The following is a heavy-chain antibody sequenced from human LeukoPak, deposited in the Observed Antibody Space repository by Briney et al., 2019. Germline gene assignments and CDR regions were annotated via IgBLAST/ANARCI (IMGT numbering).Heavy chain of an antibody. V-gene: IGHV4-34*01. CDR2: INHSGST. CDR3: ARVLKLGYCSGGSCYGRYYYAYYMDI. J-gene: IGHJ6*03. CDR1: GGSFSGYY. Sequence: PSETLSLTCAVYGGSFSGYYWSWIRQPPGKGLEWIGEINHSGSTNYNPSLKSRVTISVDTSKNQFSLKLSSVTAADTAVYYCARVLKLGYCSGGSCYGRYYYAYYMDIWRKGTTVTVSS. D-gene: IGHD2-15*01.